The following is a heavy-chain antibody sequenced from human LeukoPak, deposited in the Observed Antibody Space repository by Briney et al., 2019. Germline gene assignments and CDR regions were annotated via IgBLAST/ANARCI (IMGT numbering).Heavy chain of an antibody. V-gene: IGHV3-23*01. D-gene: IGHD2-2*01. Sequence: GGSLRLSCAASGFSFGSHPMNWVRQAPGRGLEWVSAISGSGGSTYYADSVKGRFTISRDNSKNTLYLQMNSLRAEDTAVYYCAKVARCTSTRCYRSKGYDYWGQGTLVTVSS. CDR2: ISGSGGST. CDR1: GFSFGSHP. J-gene: IGHJ4*02. CDR3: AKVARCTSTRCYRSKGYDY.